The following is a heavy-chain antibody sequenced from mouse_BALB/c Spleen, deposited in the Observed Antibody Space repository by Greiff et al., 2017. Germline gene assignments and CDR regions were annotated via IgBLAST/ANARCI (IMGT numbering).Heavy chain of an antibody. CDR2: IWSGGST. CDR3: ARDGTTVYYAMDY. J-gene: IGHJ4*01. Sequence: VKLVESGPGLVQPSQSLSITCTVSGFSLTSYGVHWVRQSPGKGLEWLGVIWSGGSTDYNAAFISRLSISKDNSKSQVFFKMNSLQANDTAIYYCARDGTTVYYAMDYWGQGTSVTVSS. V-gene: IGHV2-2*02. D-gene: IGHD1-1*01. CDR1: GFSLTSYG.